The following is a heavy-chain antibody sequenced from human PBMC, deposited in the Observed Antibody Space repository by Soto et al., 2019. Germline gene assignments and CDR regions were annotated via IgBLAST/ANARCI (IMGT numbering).Heavy chain of an antibody. CDR3: AKDYDIFTGSYDYYLDY. D-gene: IGHD3-9*01. V-gene: IGHV3-23*01. J-gene: IGHJ4*02. Sequence: GGSLRLSCAASGFTFSSYAMSWVRQAPGKGLEWVSAISGSGGSTYYADSVKGRFTISRDNSKNTLYMQMISLRADDTSVYYCAKDYDIFTGSYDYYLDYGGQGTLVTVPS. CDR2: ISGSGGST. CDR1: GFTFSSYA.